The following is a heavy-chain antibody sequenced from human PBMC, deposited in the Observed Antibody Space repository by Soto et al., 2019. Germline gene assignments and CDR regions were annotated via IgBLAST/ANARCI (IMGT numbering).Heavy chain of an antibody. V-gene: IGHV3-48*02. J-gene: IGHJ6*02. D-gene: IGHD6-13*01. Sequence: EVQLVESGGGLVQPGGSLRLSCAASGFTFSSYSMNWVRQAPGKGLEWVSYISSSSSTLYYADSVKGRFTISRDSAKNSLYLKMNSLRDEDTAVYYCARDRIAAAGYDYGMDVWGQGTTVTVSS. CDR2: ISSSSSTL. CDR1: GFTFSSYS. CDR3: ARDRIAAAGYDYGMDV.